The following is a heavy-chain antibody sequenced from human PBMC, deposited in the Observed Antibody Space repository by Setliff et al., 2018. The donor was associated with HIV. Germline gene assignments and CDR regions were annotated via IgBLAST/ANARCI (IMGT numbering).Heavy chain of an antibody. CDR3: GSLVYFDY. D-gene: IGHD3-3*01. V-gene: IGHV4-59*01. CDR2: IYYNGNT. CDR1: GGSISGYY. Sequence: SETLSLTCAVSGGSISGYYWSWIRQPPGKGLEWTGYIYYNGNTISKDTSKSQVVLTMTNMDPVDTATYYCARMRELYDFWSGSLVYFDYWGQGTLVTVSS. J-gene: IGHJ4*02.